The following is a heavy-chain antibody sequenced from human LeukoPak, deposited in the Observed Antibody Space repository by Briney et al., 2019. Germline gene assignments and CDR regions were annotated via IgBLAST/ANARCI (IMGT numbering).Heavy chain of an antibody. CDR3: ARVVGLTGYSSTWYSGYYYYMDV. D-gene: IGHD6-13*01. CDR2: IILIFGTA. J-gene: IGHJ6*03. CDR1: GGTFSSYA. Sequence: ASVTVSCKASGGTFSSYAISWVRQAPGQGLEWMGGIILIFGTANYAQKFQDRVTITADKSTSTAYMELSSLRSEDTAVYYCARVVGLTGYSSTWYSGYYYYMDVWGKGTTVTVSS. V-gene: IGHV1-69*06.